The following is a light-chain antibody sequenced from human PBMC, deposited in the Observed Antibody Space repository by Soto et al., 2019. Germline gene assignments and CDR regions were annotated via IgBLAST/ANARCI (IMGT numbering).Light chain of an antibody. Sequence: QSALTQPASVSGSPGQSITISCTGTSSDVGANKYVSWYQQHPGKAPQLMIYEVSNRPSGVSNRFSGSKSGNTASLTISGLQAEDEADYYCSSFSSITREVFGGGTKLTVL. V-gene: IGLV2-14*01. CDR2: EVS. CDR3: SSFSSITREV. J-gene: IGLJ2*01. CDR1: SSDVGANKY.